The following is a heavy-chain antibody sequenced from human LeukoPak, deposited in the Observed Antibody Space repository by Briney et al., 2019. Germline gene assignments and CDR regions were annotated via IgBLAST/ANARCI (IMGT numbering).Heavy chain of an antibody. CDR1: GDSVSSNSTS. CDR3: ARGGQGDGYSSDEAFDM. D-gene: IGHD5-24*01. CDR2: TYYRSKWYS. V-gene: IGHV6-1*01. J-gene: IGHJ3*02. Sequence: SQTLSLTCAISGDSVSSNSTSCNWTRQSPSRGLEWLGSTYYRSKWYSDYAVSVKSRITINPDTSKNQFALQLNSVTPEDTAVYYCARGGQGDGYSSDEAFDMWGQGKMVTVSS.